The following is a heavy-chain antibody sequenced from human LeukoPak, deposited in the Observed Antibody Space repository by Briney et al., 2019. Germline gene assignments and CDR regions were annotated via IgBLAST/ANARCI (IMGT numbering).Heavy chain of an antibody. CDR3: ARWHDYGGNSGLFDY. Sequence: PGRSLRLSCAASGFTSSSYAMHWVRQAPGKGLEWVAVISYDGSNKYYADSVKGRFTISRDNSKNTLYLQMNSLRAEDTAVYYCARWHDYGGNSGLFDYWGQGALVTVSS. J-gene: IGHJ4*02. CDR1: GFTSSSYA. V-gene: IGHV3-30-3*01. D-gene: IGHD4-23*01. CDR2: ISYDGSNK.